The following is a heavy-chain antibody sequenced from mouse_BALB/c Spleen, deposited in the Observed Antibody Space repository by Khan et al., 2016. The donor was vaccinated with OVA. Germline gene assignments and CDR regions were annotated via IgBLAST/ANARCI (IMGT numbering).Heavy chain of an antibody. CDR2: INPSTGYT. D-gene: IGHD6-1*01. CDR3: AASIHFYYSMDY. Sequence: QVQLQQSGAELAKPGASVKMSCKASGYTFTSYWMHWVKQRPGQGLEWIGYINPSTGYTEYNQKFKDKATLTTDKSSSTAYMQLSSLTSEDSAVXYCAASIHFYYSMDYWGQGTSVTVSS. V-gene: IGHV1-7*01. J-gene: IGHJ4*01. CDR1: GYTFTSYW.